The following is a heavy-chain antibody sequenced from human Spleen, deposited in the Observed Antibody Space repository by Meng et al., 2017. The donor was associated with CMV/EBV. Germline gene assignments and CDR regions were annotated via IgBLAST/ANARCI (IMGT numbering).Heavy chain of an antibody. CDR2: ISTYNGNT. CDR3: ARDVSGWYPDY. Sequence: ASVKVSCKASGYTFTKYGISWVRQAPGQGLEWMGWISTYNGNTNYTQNLQGRVTMTTDTSTSTAYMELRALRSDDTAVYYCARDVSGWYPDYWGQGTLVTVSS. CDR1: GYTFTKYG. V-gene: IGHV1-18*04. J-gene: IGHJ4*02. D-gene: IGHD6-19*01.